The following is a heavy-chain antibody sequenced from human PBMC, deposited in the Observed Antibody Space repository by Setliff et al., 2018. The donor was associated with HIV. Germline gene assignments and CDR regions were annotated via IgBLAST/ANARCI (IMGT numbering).Heavy chain of an antibody. V-gene: IGHV1-3*01. D-gene: IGHD3-3*01. J-gene: IGHJ5*02. CDR1: GYTFTSYA. Sequence: ASVKVSCKASGYTFTSYAMHWVRQAPGQRLEWMGWINAGNGNTKYSQKFQGRVTITADKSTSTAYMELSSLRSEDTAVYYCARAADYDFWSGYSSGWFDPWGQGTLVTVSS. CDR3: ARAADYDFWSGYSSGWFDP. CDR2: INAGNGNT.